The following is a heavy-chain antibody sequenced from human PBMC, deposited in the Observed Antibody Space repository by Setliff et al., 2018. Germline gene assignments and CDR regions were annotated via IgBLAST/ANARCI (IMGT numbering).Heavy chain of an antibody. Sequence: GGSLRLSCVGSGFIFRNYWMSWVRQAPGKGLEWVANVKEDGSEKFYLDSVKGRFTISRDNAKNSLYLQMNSLRAEDTAVYYCARVVRYYLDYWGQGTLVTVSS. D-gene: IGHD2-8*01. CDR3: ARVVRYYLDY. CDR2: VKEDGSEK. V-gene: IGHV3-7*01. CDR1: GFIFRNYW. J-gene: IGHJ4*02.